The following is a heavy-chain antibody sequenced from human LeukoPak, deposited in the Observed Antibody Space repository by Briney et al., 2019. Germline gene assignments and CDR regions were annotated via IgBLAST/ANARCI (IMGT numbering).Heavy chain of an antibody. Sequence: ASVKVSCKASGCTFSSYAISWVRQAPGQGLEWMGRIIPNFGTANYAQKFQGRVTITTDESTSTDYMDVSSLRSEDTAVYYCARERRYYDSSGYQDLEYFQHWGQGTLVTVSS. CDR2: IIPNFGTA. J-gene: IGHJ1*01. CDR3: ARERRYYDSSGYQDLEYFQH. V-gene: IGHV1-69*05. D-gene: IGHD3-22*01. CDR1: GCTFSSYA.